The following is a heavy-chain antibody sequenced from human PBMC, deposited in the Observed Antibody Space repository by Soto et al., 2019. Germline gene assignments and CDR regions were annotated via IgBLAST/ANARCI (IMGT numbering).Heavy chain of an antibody. Sequence: EVQLLESGGGLVQPGGSLRLSCAASGFTFSSYAMSWVRQAPGKGLEWVSAISGSGGSTYYADSVKGRFTISRDNSKNTQYLQMNRLRAEDTAVYYCAKVGMTTVAFDIWGQGTMVTVSS. J-gene: IGHJ3*02. V-gene: IGHV3-23*01. CDR3: AKVGMTTVAFDI. D-gene: IGHD4-17*01. CDR2: ISGSGGST. CDR1: GFTFSSYA.